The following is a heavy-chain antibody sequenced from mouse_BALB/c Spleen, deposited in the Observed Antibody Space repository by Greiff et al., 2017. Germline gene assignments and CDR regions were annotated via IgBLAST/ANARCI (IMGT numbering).Heavy chain of an antibody. V-gene: IGHV5-4*02. CDR1: GFTFSDYY. J-gene: IGHJ3*01. D-gene: IGHD2-2*01. CDR3: ARDGGLRPPFAY. Sequence: EVKLVESGGGLVKPGGSLKLSCAASGFTFSDYYMYWVRQTPEKRLEWVATISDGGSYTYYPDSVKGRFTISRDNAKNNLYLQMSSLKSEDTAMYYCARDGGLRPPFAYWGQGTLVTVSA. CDR2: ISDGGSYT.